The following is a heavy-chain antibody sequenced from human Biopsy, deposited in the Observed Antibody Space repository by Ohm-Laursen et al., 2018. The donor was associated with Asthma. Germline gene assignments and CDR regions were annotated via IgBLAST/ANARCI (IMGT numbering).Heavy chain of an antibody. CDR2: TNERGVT. CDR1: PGSFSGFF. Sequence: SETLSLTCHVYPGSFSGFFWTWIRQSPGKGLEWIGETNERGVTNNNPSLKSRVIISIDTYWNRVSLKLTPVTAADTAVYYCARGPELDVWGQGTTVTVSS. V-gene: IGHV4-34*01. CDR3: ARGPELDV. J-gene: IGHJ6*01.